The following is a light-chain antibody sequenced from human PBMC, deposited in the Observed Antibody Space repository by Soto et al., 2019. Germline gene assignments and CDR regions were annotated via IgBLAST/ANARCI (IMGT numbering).Light chain of an antibody. CDR1: SSNIGKNY. J-gene: IGLJ2*01. CDR2: ESE. V-gene: IGLV1-51*02. CDR3: QSYDSSLSGVV. Sequence: QSVLTQPPAVSGAPGQKVTIFCSGSSSNIGKNYVSWYQQLPGTAPKLLIFESERRPAGIPDRFSGSKSGTSATLGITGLQTGDEADYYCQSYDSSLSGVVFGGGTKLTVL.